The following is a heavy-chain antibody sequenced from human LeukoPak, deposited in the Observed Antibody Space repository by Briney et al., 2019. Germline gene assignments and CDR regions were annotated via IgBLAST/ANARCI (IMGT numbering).Heavy chain of an antibody. J-gene: IGHJ4*02. V-gene: IGHV3-66*01. D-gene: IGHD3-16*01. CDR3: AKTTNYAYVH. CDR1: GFTVSNSY. CDR2: IYADGGT. Sequence: PGGSLRLSCAASGFTVSNSYMPWVRQAPGKGLEWVSIIYADGGTYYADSLKGRFTISRDISKNTVFLQMNSLRAEDTAVYYCAKTTNYAYVHWGQGTLVTVSS.